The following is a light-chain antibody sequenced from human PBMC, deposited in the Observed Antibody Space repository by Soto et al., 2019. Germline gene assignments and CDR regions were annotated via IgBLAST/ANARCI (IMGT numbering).Light chain of an antibody. J-gene: IGLJ1*01. CDR2: DTS. V-gene: IGLV7-46*02. CDR1: TGPVTSGHF. CDR3: LLYYSGSYV. Sequence: QAVVTQEPSLTVSPGGTVTLTCGSSTGPVTSGHFPYWFQQKPGQAPRTLIYDTSNKHSWTPARFSGSLLGGKAALTLLGAKPEDEDEYYCLLYYSGSYVFGTGTKVTVL.